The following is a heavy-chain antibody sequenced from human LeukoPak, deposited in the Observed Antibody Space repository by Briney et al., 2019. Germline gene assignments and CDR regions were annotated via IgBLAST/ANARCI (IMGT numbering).Heavy chain of an antibody. Sequence: GASVKVSCKASGFTFTSSAVQWVRQARGQRLEWIGWIVVGSGNTNYARKFQERVTITRDMSTSTAYMELSSLRSEDTAVYYCAAVLPPEGIAAAGPDAFDIWGQGTMVTVSS. CDR1: GFTFTSSA. D-gene: IGHD6-13*01. CDR2: IVVGSGNT. CDR3: AAVLPPEGIAAAGPDAFDI. J-gene: IGHJ3*02. V-gene: IGHV1-58*01.